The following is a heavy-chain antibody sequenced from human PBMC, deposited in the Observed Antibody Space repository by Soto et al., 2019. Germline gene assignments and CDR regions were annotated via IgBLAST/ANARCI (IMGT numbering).Heavy chain of an antibody. V-gene: IGHV1-3*01. CDR3: ATTCDSSTYYSPACTEYFQH. D-gene: IGHD3-22*01. J-gene: IGHJ1*01. Sequence: ASVKVSCKASGSTFSIYAIHWLRRAPGQRPEWMGWVNAGNGDTRYSQKFQDRVTITRDTSATIAYMDLSSLKSEDTAVYYCATTCDSSTYYSPACTEYFQHWG. CDR1: GSTFSIYA. CDR2: VNAGNGDT.